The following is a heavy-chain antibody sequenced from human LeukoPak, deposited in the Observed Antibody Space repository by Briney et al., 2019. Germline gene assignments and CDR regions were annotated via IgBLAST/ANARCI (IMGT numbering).Heavy chain of an antibody. J-gene: IGHJ4*02. CDR3: ASARTPGDDYGGYDY. CDR2: IIPIVGIA. Sequence: ASVKVSCKASGGTFSSYAISWVRQAPGQGHEWGGGIIPIVGIANYAQKFQGRVTITADKSTSTASMELSSLRSEDTAVYYCASARTPGDDYGGYDYWGQGTLVTVSS. CDR1: GGTFSSYA. V-gene: IGHV1-69*10. D-gene: IGHD4-23*01.